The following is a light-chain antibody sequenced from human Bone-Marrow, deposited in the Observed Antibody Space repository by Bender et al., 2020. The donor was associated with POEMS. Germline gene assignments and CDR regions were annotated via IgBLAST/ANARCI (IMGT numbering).Light chain of an antibody. CDR1: SSNFGAGYD. Sequence: QSVLTQPPSVSGAPGQRVTISCTGSSSNFGAGYDVHWYQVLPGTAPKLLIYGNNNWPSGVPDRFSGAKSGNTASLTISGLQAEDEGDYYCSSFTSSSTLVFGGGTKLTVL. V-gene: IGLV1-40*01. CDR3: SSFTSSSTLV. J-gene: IGLJ2*01. CDR2: GNN.